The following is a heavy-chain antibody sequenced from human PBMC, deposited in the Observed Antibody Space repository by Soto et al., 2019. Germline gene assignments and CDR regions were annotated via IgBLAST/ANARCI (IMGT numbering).Heavy chain of an antibody. CDR1: GYTFTSYY. V-gene: IGHV1-46*01. D-gene: IGHD3-16*01. J-gene: IGHJ6*02. Sequence: ASVKVSCKASGYTFTSYYMHWVRQAPGQGLEWMGRIIPILGETNSAQKFQGRVTLTADKSTNTAYMELNSLRLEDTALYYCARGLGGRMDDWGQGTTVTVSS. CDR3: ARGLGGRMDD. CDR2: IIPILGET.